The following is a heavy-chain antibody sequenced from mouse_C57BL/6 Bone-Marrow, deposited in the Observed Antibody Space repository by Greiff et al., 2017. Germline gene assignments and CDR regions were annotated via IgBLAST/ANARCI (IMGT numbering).Heavy chain of an antibody. CDR3: ARDYGNWYFDV. CDR1: GFTFSDYG. CDR2: ISNLAYSI. V-gene: IGHV5-15*04. Sequence: EVKVEESGGGLVQPGGSLKLSCAASGFTFSDYGMAWVRQAPRKGPEWVAFISNLAYSIYYADTVTGRFTISRENAKNTLYLEMSSLRSEDTAMYYCARDYGNWYFDVWGTGTTVTVSS. J-gene: IGHJ1*03. D-gene: IGHD2-1*01.